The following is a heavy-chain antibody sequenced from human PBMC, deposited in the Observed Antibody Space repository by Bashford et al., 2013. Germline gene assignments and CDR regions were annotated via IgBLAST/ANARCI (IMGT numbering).Heavy chain of an antibody. J-gene: IGHJ4*02. CDR3: ARGPYRYSSIRTNVDY. V-gene: IGHV3-48*03. CDR2: ITSSGATI. Sequence: SGGSLRLSCAVSGFTFNTYEMFWVRQAPGKGLEWVSYITSSGATIYYADSVKGRFTISRDNAKNSLYLQMNSLRAEDTAVYYCARGPYRYSSIRTNVDYWGQGTLVTVSS. CDR1: GFTFNTYE. D-gene: IGHD5-18*01.